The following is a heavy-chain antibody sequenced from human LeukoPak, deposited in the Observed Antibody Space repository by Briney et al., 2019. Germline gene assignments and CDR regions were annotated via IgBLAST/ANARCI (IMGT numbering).Heavy chain of an antibody. Sequence: GGSLRLSCAASGFTFDDYAMHWVRQAPGKGLEWVSGISWNSGSIGYADSVKGRFTISRDNARNSLYLQMNSLRAEDTALYYCAKAGCSSTTCYANCWGQGTLVTVSS. CDR3: AKAGCSSTTCYANC. D-gene: IGHD2-2*01. CDR1: GFTFDDYA. V-gene: IGHV3-9*01. CDR2: ISWNSGSI. J-gene: IGHJ4*02.